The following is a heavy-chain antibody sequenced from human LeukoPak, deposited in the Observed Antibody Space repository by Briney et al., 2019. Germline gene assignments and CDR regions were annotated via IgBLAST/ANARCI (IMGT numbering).Heavy chain of an antibody. V-gene: IGHV1-2*02. J-gene: IGHJ4*02. CDR1: GYTFTGYY. D-gene: IGHD3-22*01. CDR2: INPNSGGT. CDR3: ARGDEAYYDSSGYYKWGDY. Sequence: ASVKVSCKASGYTFTGYYMHWVRQAPGQGLEWMGWINPNSGGTNYAQKFQGRVTMTRDTSISTAYMELSRLRSDDTAVYYCARGDEAYYDSSGYYKWGDYWGQGTLVTVSS.